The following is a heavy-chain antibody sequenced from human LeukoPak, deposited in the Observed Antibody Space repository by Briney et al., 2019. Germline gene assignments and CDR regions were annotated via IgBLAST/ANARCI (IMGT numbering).Heavy chain of an antibody. J-gene: IGHJ4*02. D-gene: IGHD2-2*02. CDR2: INHSGST. CDR1: GGSFSGYY. Sequence: SETLSLTCAVYGGSFSGYYWSWIRQPPGKGLEWIGEINHSGSTNYNPSLKSRVTISVDTSKNQLSLKLSSVTAADTAVYYCARSYCSSTSCYRGDYYFDYWGQGTLVTVSS. V-gene: IGHV4-34*01. CDR3: ARSYCSSTSCYRGDYYFDY.